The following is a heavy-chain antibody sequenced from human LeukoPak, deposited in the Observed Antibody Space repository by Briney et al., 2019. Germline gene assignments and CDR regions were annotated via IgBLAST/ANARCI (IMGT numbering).Heavy chain of an antibody. CDR3: AREESLQWRPLYGMDV. D-gene: IGHD6-19*01. Sequence: ASVKVSCKASGYTFTSYGISWVRQAPGQGLEWMGWISAYNGNTNYAQKLQGRVTMTTDTSTSTAYMELRSLRSDDTAVYYCAREESLQWRPLYGMDVWGQGTTVTVSS. CDR1: GYTFTSYG. V-gene: IGHV1-18*01. CDR2: ISAYNGNT. J-gene: IGHJ6*02.